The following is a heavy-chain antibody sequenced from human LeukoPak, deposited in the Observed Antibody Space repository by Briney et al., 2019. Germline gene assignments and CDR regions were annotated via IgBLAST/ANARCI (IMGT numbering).Heavy chain of an antibody. CDR2: IYHSGST. V-gene: IGHV4-38-2*02. CDR1: GYSISSGYY. D-gene: IGHD4-17*01. CDR3: VRDRYADYVSD. Sequence: SETLSLTCTVSGYSISSGYYWGWIRQPPGKGLEWIGNIYHSGSTYYNPSLKSRVTISVDTSKNQFSLKLSSVTAADTAVYYCVRDRYADYVSDWGQGTLVTVSS. J-gene: IGHJ4*02.